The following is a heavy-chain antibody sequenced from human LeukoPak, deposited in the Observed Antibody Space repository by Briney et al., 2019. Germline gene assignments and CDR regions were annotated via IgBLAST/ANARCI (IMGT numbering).Heavy chain of an antibody. CDR1: GYTFTGYY. J-gene: IGHJ3*02. CDR3: ARGGFSDIVVVPAALFFDI. D-gene: IGHD2-2*01. Sequence: ASVNVSCKASGYTFTGYYMHWVRQAPGQGLEWMGWINPNSGGTNYAQKFQGRVTMTRDTSISTAYMELSRLRSDDTAVYYCARGGFSDIVVVPAALFFDIWGQGTMVTVSS. V-gene: IGHV1-2*02. CDR2: INPNSGGT.